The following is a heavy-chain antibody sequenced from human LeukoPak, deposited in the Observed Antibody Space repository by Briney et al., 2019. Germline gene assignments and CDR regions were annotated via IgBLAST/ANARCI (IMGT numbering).Heavy chain of an antibody. CDR2: IIPIFGTA. CDR1: GGTFSSYA. D-gene: IGHD3-10*01. Sequence: RASVKVSCKASGGTFSSYAISWVRQAPGQGLEWMGGIIPIFGTANYAQKFQGRVTITADESTSTAYMELSSLRSEDTAVYYCARDHRVDGSPWFDPWGQGTLVTVSS. CDR3: ARDHRVDGSPWFDP. V-gene: IGHV1-69*13. J-gene: IGHJ5*02.